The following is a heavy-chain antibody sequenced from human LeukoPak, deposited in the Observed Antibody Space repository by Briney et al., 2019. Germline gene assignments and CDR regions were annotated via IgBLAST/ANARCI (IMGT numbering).Heavy chain of an antibody. CDR3: ASVRRYYYDSSGSHDAFDI. CDR1: GGTFSSYA. V-gene: IGHV1-69*04. Sequence: GASVKVSCKASGGTFSSYAISWVRQAPGQGLEWMGRIIPILGIANYAQKFQGRVTITADKSTSTAYMELSSLRSEDTAVYYCASVRRYYYDSSGSHDAFDIWGQGTMVTVSS. D-gene: IGHD3-22*01. J-gene: IGHJ3*02. CDR2: IIPILGIA.